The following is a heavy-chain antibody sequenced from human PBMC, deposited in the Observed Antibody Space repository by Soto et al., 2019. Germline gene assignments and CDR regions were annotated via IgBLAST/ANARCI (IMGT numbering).Heavy chain of an antibody. Sequence: ASVKVSCKASGYSFTSLDINWVRQTAGQGLEWMGWMQPSTGRTGYAQKFQGRVTMTRDTSINTAYMELTTLTSDDTAFYYCARGVSAGVDYWGQGTLVTVSS. J-gene: IGHJ4*02. CDR2: MQPSTGRT. D-gene: IGHD1-26*01. V-gene: IGHV1-8*01. CDR3: ARGVSAGVDY. CDR1: GYSFTSLD.